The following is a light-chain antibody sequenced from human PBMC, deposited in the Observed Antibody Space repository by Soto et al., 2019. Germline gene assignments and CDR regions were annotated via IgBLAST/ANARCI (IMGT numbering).Light chain of an antibody. Sequence: EIVLTQSPATLSLSPGERATLSCRASQSVSSYLTWYQQKPGQAPRLLIYDASNTATGIPDRFSGSGSGTDFTLTISRLDPEDFAVYYCQQYGSSPWTFGQGTKVDIK. V-gene: IGKV3-20*01. J-gene: IGKJ1*01. CDR1: QSVSSY. CDR3: QQYGSSPWT. CDR2: DAS.